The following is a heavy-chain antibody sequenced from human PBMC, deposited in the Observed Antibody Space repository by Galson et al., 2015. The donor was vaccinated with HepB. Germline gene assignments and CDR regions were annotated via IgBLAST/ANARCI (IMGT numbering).Heavy chain of an antibody. CDR3: ARTMTGSGPSYYYYMDV. Sequence: SLRLSCAASGFTFSDYYMSWIRQAPGKGLEWVSYISSSSSYTNYADSVKGRFTISRDNAKNSLYLQMNSLRAEDTAVYYCARTMTGSGPSYYYYMDVWGKGTT. D-gene: IGHD1-1*01. V-gene: IGHV3-11*06. CDR2: ISSSSSYT. CDR1: GFTFSDYY. J-gene: IGHJ6*03.